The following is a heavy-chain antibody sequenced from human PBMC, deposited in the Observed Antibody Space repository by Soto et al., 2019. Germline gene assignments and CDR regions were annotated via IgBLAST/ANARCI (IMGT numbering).Heavy chain of an antibody. Sequence: GGSLRLSCAASGFTLSSYGMHWVRQAPGKGLEWVAVISYDGSNKYYADSVKGRFTISRDNSKNTLYLQMNSLRAEDTAVYYCAKDPSPSIVVVPAAMTIDYWGQGTLVTVSS. CDR1: GFTLSSYG. V-gene: IGHV3-30*18. CDR3: AKDPSPSIVVVPAAMTIDY. D-gene: IGHD2-2*01. CDR2: ISYDGSNK. J-gene: IGHJ4*02.